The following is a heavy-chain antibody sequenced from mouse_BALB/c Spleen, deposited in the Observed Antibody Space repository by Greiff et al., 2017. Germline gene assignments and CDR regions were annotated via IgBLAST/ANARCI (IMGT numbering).Heavy chain of an antibody. CDR2: INPSSGYT. D-gene: IGHD2-4*01. CDR3: ARRSYDYDLAWFAY. Sequence: QVQLKQSAAELARPGASVKMSCKASGYTFTSYTMHWVKQRPGQGLEWIGYINPSSGYTEYNQKFKDKTTWTADKSSSTAYMQLSSLTSEDSAVYYCARRSYDYDLAWFAYWGQGTLVTVSA. CDR1: GYTFTSYT. V-gene: IGHV1-4*02. J-gene: IGHJ3*01.